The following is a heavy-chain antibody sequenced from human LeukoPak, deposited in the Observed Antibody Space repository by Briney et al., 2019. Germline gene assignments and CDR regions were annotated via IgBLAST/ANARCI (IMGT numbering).Heavy chain of an antibody. D-gene: IGHD6-19*01. Sequence: PGGSLRLSCAASGFTFSSYAMSWVHQAPGKGLEWVSAISGSGGSTYYADSVKGRFTISRDNSKNTLYLQMNSLRAEDTAVYYCAKSICSSGWYCSIDYWGQGTLATVSS. CDR1: GFTFSSYA. J-gene: IGHJ4*02. V-gene: IGHV3-23*01. CDR2: ISGSGGST. CDR3: AKSICSSGWYCSIDY.